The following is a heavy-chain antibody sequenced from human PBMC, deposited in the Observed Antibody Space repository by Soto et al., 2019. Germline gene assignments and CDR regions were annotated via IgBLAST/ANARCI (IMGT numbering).Heavy chain of an antibody. CDR3: AKDRASSFDYYYYGMDV. Sequence: GGSLRLSCAASGFTFSSYAMSWVRQAPGKGLEWVSAISGSGGSTYYADSVKGRFTISRDNSKNTLYLQMNSLRAEDTAVYCCAKDRASSFDYYYYGMDVWGQGTTVTVSS. D-gene: IGHD6-6*01. CDR2: ISGSGGST. CDR1: GFTFSSYA. V-gene: IGHV3-23*01. J-gene: IGHJ6*02.